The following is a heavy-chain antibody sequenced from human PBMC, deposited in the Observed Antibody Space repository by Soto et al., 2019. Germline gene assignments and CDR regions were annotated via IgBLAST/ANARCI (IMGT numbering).Heavy chain of an antibody. V-gene: IGHV1-58*01. CDR1: GFSFSTSA. J-gene: IGHJ4*02. Sequence: QMQLVQTGPEEKRPATSVKVSCKVSGFSFSTSAVQWVRQARGQRLEWIGWIVVGSGKTFYAQKFQERVTLTRDMPTSAVYMEVSSLRYEGTAVYYCAADDMTVVIWGQGTLVTFSS. CDR3: AADDMTVVI. CDR2: IVVGSGKT. D-gene: IGHD3-22*01.